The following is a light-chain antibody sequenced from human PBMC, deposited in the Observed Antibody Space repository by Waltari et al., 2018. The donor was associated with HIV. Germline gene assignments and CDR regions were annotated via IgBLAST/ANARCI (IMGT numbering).Light chain of an antibody. CDR1: NNAIGPNNY. V-gene: IGLV2-14*01. J-gene: IGLJ2*01. CDR2: EVT. Sequence: QSALTQPASVSGSPGQSITISCTGINNAIGPNNYVSWYQQHPGKPPTLLIYEVTSRPLGVSHRFSGSKSDTTASLTISELQPEDESHYYCTSYKTGGTILFGGGT. CDR3: TSYKTGGTIL.